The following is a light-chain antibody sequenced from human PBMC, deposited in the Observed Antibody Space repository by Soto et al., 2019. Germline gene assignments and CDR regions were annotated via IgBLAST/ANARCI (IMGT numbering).Light chain of an antibody. Sequence: DIQMTQSPSTLSASVGDRVTITCRASQSISSWLDWYQQKPGKAPKLLIYKASSLESGVPSRFSGSGSGTEFTLNISSLQPDDFATYYCQQYNSYSPKYTFGQGTKLEIK. CDR3: QQYNSYSPKYT. CDR2: KAS. J-gene: IGKJ2*01. V-gene: IGKV1-5*03. CDR1: QSISSW.